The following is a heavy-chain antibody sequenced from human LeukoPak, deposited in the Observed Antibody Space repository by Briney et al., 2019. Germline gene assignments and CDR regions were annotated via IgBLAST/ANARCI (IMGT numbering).Heavy chain of an antibody. J-gene: IGHJ4*02. CDR3: ARLDYGDYYFDY. Sequence: SETLSLTCAVSGYSISSGYYWGWIRQPPGKGLEWIGSIYHSGSTYYNPSLKSRVTISVDTSKNQFSLKLSSVTAADTAVYYCARLDYGDYYFDYWGQGTLVTASS. D-gene: IGHD4-17*01. V-gene: IGHV4-38-2*01. CDR1: GYSISSGYY. CDR2: IYHSGST.